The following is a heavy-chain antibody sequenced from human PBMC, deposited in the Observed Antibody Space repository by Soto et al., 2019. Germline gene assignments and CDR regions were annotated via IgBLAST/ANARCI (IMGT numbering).Heavy chain of an antibody. D-gene: IGHD6-13*01. Sequence: SETLSLTCSFPGGSISSYYWSWIRQPPGKGLEWIGYIYYSGSTYHNPSLKSRVTISVDTSKNQFSLKLTSVTAADTAVYYCGRAHRDLQQLVHYYYSMDVWGQGTTVTVSS. CDR3: GRAHRDLQQLVHYYYSMDV. CDR1: GGSISSYY. J-gene: IGHJ6*02. CDR2: IYYSGST. V-gene: IGHV4-59*08.